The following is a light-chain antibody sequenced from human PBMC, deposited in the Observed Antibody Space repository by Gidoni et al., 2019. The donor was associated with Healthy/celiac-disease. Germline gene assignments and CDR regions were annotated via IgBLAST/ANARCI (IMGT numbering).Light chain of an antibody. CDR3: MQALQTPDT. Sequence: DIVMTQSSLSLPVTPGEPASISCRSSQSLLHSNGYNYLDWYLQKPGQSPQLLIYLGSNRASGVPDRFSGSGSGTDFTLKISRVEAEDVGVYYCMQALQTPDTFXXXTKLEIK. CDR2: LGS. J-gene: IGKJ2*01. CDR1: QSLLHSNGYNY. V-gene: IGKV2-28*01.